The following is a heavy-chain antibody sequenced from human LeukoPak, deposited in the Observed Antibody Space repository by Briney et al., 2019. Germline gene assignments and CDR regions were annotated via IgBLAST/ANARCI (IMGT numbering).Heavy chain of an antibody. CDR1: GGSISSGDYY. J-gene: IGHJ4*02. Sequence: PSETLSLTCTVSGGSISSGDYYWSWIRQPPGEGLEWIGYIYYSGSTYYNPSLKSRVTISVDTSKNQFSLKLSSVTAADTAVYYCARGYGSGLYYFDYWGQGTLVTVSS. D-gene: IGHD2-15*01. CDR3: ARGYGSGLYYFDY. CDR2: IYYSGST. V-gene: IGHV4-30-4*01.